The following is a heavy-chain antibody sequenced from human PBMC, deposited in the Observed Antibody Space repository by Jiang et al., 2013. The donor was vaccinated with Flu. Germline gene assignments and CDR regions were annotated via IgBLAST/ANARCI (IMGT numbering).Heavy chain of an antibody. D-gene: IGHD2-2*01. CDR2: ISYDGANK. Sequence: VQLLESGGGVVQRGRSLRLSCAGSGFTFSSYAMHWVRQAPGKGLEWVAVISYDGANKYYADFVKGRFTISRDNSKNTLYLQMNSLRGEDTAVYYCVRDVSEYGVFYYYGMDVWGQGTTVTASS. V-gene: IGHV3-30-3*01. J-gene: IGHJ6*02. CDR1: GFTFSSYA. CDR3: VRDVSEYGVFYYYGMDV.